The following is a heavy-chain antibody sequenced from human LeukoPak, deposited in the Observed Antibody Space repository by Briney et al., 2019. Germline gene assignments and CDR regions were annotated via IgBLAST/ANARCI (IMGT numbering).Heavy chain of an antibody. D-gene: IGHD3-10*01. CDR2: ISTYNGNT. V-gene: IGHV1-18*01. J-gene: IGHJ4*02. CDR3: ARGFSYGDY. Sequence: ASVKVSCKASGYTFSSHGISWVRRAPGQGLEWMGWISTYNGNTNYAQKFKDRVAVTTDAATSTVYMELRSLTSDDTAVYFCARGFSYGDYWGQGALVTVSS. CDR1: GYTFSSHG.